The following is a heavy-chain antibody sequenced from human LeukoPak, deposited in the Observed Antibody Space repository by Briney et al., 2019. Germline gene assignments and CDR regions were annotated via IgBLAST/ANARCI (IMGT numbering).Heavy chain of an antibody. J-gene: IGHJ4*02. V-gene: IGHV3-23*01. Sequence: GGSLRLSCVVSGLSLSNYAMTWVRQAPGKGLEWVSYISEKGGSTTYADSVKGRFTISRDTSLNTLYLQMNNLRAEDTAVYFCAKRGVVIRGLLVIGYHQEAYYYDFWGQGVLVTVSS. D-gene: IGHD3-10*01. CDR2: ISEKGGST. CDR3: AKRGVVIRGLLVIGYHQEAYYYDF. CDR1: GLSLSNYA.